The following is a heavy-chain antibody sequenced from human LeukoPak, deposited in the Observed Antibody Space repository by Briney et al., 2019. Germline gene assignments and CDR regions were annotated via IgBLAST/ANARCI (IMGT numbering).Heavy chain of an antibody. CDR1: GYSISSGYY. D-gene: IGHD6-6*01. V-gene: IGHV4-38-2*01. CDR2: IYHSGST. J-gene: IGHJ2*01. CDR3: ARRLYSSSYWYFDL. Sequence: SETLSLTCAVSGYSISSGYYWGWIRQPPGKGLEWIGSIYHSGSTYYNPSLKSRVTISVDTSKNQFSLQLSSVTAADTAVYYCARRLYSSSYWYFDLWGRGTLVTVSS.